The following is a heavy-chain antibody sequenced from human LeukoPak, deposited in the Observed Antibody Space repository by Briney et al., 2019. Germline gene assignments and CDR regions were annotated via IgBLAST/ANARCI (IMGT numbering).Heavy chain of an antibody. CDR2: IYPGDSDT. D-gene: IGHD5-24*01. J-gene: IGHJ5*02. CDR1: GYSFTSYW. Sequence: GESLKISCKGSGYSFTSYWIGWVCQMPGKGLEWMGIIYPGDSDTRYSPSFQGQVTISADKSISTAYLQWSSLKASDTAMYYCARLYGYNPSFIGPYNWFDPWGQGTLVTVSS. CDR3: ARLYGYNPSFIGPYNWFDP. V-gene: IGHV5-51*01.